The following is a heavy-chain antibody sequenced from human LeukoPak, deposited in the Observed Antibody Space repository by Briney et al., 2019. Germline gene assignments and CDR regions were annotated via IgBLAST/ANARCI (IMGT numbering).Heavy chain of an antibody. CDR2: ISSSGGST. V-gene: IGHV3-23*01. Sequence: GGSLRLSCAASGFTFSSYAMSWVRQAPGKGLEWVSAISSSGGSTYYADSVKGRFTISRDNSKNTLYLQMNSLRAEDTAVYYCAKDLRPGTRQYYFDYWGQGTLVTVSS. CDR3: AKDLRPGTRQYYFDY. D-gene: IGHD1-1*01. CDR1: GFTFSSYA. J-gene: IGHJ4*02.